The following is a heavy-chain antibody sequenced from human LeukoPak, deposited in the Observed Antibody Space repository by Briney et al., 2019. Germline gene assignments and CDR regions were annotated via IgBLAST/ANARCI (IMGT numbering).Heavy chain of an antibody. Sequence: SETLSLTCTVSGGSISNYYWSWIRQPPGKGLEWIGYIYYSGSTNYNPSLTSRVTISVDTSKNQFSLNLNSVTAADTAVYYCARGGSYSGVVDYWGQGTLVTVSS. V-gene: IGHV4-59*01. CDR1: GGSISNYY. D-gene: IGHD1-26*01. J-gene: IGHJ4*02. CDR2: IYYSGST. CDR3: ARGGSYSGVVDY.